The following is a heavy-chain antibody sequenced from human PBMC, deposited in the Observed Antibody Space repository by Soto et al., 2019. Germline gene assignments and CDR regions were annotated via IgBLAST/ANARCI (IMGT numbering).Heavy chain of an antibody. CDR1: GYTFTSYG. D-gene: IGHD4-17*01. CDR2: ISAYNGNT. CDR3: ARDWDYGDALGAFDI. V-gene: IGHV1-18*01. Sequence: QVQLVQSGAEVKKPGASVKVSCKASGYTFTSYGISWVRQAPGQGLEWMGWISAYNGNTNYAQKLQGRVTMTTDTSMSTAYVELRSLRSDDTAVYYCARDWDYGDALGAFDIWGQGTMVTVSS. J-gene: IGHJ3*02.